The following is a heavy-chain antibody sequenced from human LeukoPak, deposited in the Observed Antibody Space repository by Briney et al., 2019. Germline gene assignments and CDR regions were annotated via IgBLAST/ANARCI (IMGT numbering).Heavy chain of an antibody. V-gene: IGHV1-46*01. CDR1: GYIFSSHH. CDR3: ARYTYGSDY. D-gene: IGHD3-10*01. CDR2: ITPSCGHT. Sequence: ASVKVSCKASGYIFSSHHMHWVRQAPGQGLEWMGKITPSCGHTTYAQTFQHRVTMTRDTSTSTVYMELSSLSSEDTAVYYCARYTYGSDYWGQGTLVTVSA. J-gene: IGHJ4*02.